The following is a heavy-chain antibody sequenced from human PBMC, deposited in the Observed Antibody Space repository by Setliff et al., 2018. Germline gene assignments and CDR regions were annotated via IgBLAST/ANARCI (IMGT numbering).Heavy chain of an antibody. Sequence: LTCTVPGGSIRNYFWGWIRQPAGKGLEWIGRIYTSGGIDYNTSLRSRVTISVDTSKDQFSLKLSSVTAADTAVYYCAREKADYSDSGGYYGGFYFDSWGQGALVTVSS. V-gene: IGHV4-4*07. D-gene: IGHD3-22*01. CDR3: AREKADYSDSGGYYGGFYFDS. CDR1: GGSIRNYF. J-gene: IGHJ4*02. CDR2: IYTSGGI.